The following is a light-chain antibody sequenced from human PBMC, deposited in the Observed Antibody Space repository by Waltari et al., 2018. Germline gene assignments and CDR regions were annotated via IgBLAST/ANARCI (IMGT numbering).Light chain of an antibody. J-gene: IGLJ3*02. CDR2: KTN. CDR3: LLYTGSGIWV. Sequence: QTVVTQEPSLSVSPGGTVTLTCALSSGSIYSTSYASWYQQTPGQAPRTLVYKTNSRSSGVPDRFSGSVLGNKAALTITGAQADDESDYYCLLYTGSGIWVFGGGTKLTVL. CDR1: SGSIYSTSY. V-gene: IGLV8-61*01.